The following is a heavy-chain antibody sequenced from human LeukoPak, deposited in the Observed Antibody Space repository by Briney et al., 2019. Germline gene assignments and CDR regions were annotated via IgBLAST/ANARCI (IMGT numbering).Heavy chain of an antibody. V-gene: IGHV4-59*01. D-gene: IGHD3-10*01. CDR3: AREAYGSGSRHSYYYYGMDV. J-gene: IGHJ6*04. CDR1: GGSISSYY. CDR2: IYYSGST. Sequence: SETLSLTCTVSGGSISSYYWSWIRQPPVKGLEWIGYIYYSGSTNYNPSLKSRVTISVDTSKNQFSLKLSSVTAADTAVYYCAREAYGSGSRHSYYYYGMDVWGKGTTVTVSS.